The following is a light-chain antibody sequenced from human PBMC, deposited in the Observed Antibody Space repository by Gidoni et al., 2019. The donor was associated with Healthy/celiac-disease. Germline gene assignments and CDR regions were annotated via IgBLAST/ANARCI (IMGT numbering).Light chain of an antibody. CDR2: AAS. J-gene: IGKJ1*01. Sequence: AIRMTQSPSSFSASTGDRVTITCRASQGTSSYLAWYQQKPVKAPKLLIYAASTLQSGVPSRFSGSGSGTDFTLTISCLQSEDFATYYCQQYYSYPQTFGQGTKVEIK. V-gene: IGKV1-8*01. CDR1: QGTSSY. CDR3: QQYYSYPQT.